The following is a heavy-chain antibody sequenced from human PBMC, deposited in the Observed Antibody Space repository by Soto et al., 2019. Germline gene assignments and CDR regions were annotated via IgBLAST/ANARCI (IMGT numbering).Heavy chain of an antibody. J-gene: IGHJ4*02. D-gene: IGHD1-26*01. CDR3: ASPRGGGYRIFDY. CDR2: IKEDGSEE. CDR1: GFTFRSYW. Sequence: EVQLVESGGGLARPGGSLRLSCVASGFTFRSYWMTWIRQAPGKGLEWVGNIKEDGSEEKYVDSVKGRFTISRDNAKNSLYLQMNSLRVEDTAIYYCASPRGGGYRIFDYWGRGTLVTVSS. V-gene: IGHV3-7*01.